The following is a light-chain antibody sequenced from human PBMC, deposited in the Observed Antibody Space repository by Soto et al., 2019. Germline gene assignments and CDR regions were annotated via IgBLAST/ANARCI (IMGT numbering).Light chain of an antibody. V-gene: IGKV3-20*01. CDR1: QRVSSSY. Sequence: EIVLTQSPGTLSLSPGERATLSCRASQRVSSSYLAWYQQKPGQAPRLLIYGASSRATGIPDRFSGSGSGTDFPLTISRLEPEDFAVYYCQQYGSSTGWTFGQGTKVEIK. J-gene: IGKJ1*01. CDR3: QQYGSSTGWT. CDR2: GAS.